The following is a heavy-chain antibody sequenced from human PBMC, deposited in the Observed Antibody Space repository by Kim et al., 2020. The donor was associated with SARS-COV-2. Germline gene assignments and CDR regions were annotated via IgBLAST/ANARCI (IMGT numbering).Heavy chain of an antibody. CDR1: GFTFSDYY. CDR2: ISSSGSTI. J-gene: IGHJ3*02. CDR3: ARDFLAYCGGDCYPGAFDI. D-gene: IGHD2-21*02. Sequence: GGSLRLSCAASGFTFSDYYMSWIRQAPGKGLEWVSYISSSGSTIYYADSVKGRFTISRDNAKNSLYLLMNSLRAEDTAVYYCARDFLAYCGGDCYPGAFDIWGHGTMVTVSS. V-gene: IGHV3-11*01.